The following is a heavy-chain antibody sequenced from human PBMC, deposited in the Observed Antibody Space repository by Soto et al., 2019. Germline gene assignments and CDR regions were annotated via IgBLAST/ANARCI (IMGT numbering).Heavy chain of an antibody. CDR3: ARADYYGSGSRITFDY. CDR1: GGSISSYY. D-gene: IGHD3-10*01. Sequence: RSLTCTVSGGSISSYYWSWIRQPPGKGLEWIGYIYYSGSTNYNPSLKSRVTISVDTSKNQFSLKLSSVTAADTAVYYCARADYYGSGSRITFDYWGQGTLVTVSS. V-gene: IGHV4-59*01. CDR2: IYYSGST. J-gene: IGHJ4*02.